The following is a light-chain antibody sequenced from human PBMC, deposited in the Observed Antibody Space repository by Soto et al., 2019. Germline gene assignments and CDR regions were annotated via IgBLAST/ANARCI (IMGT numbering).Light chain of an antibody. V-gene: IGKV3-11*01. CDR3: QQRSNWPAT. CDR2: DAS. Sequence: EIVLTQSPATLSLSPGERATLSCRASQSVSSYLAWYQQKPGQAPRLLIYDASNRAPGIPARFSGSGSGTDFTLTISSLEPEDFAVYYCQQRSNWPATFGGGTKVEIK. J-gene: IGKJ4*01. CDR1: QSVSSY.